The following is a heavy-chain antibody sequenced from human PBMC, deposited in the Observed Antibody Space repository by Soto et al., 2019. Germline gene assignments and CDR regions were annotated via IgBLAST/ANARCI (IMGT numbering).Heavy chain of an antibody. CDR3: ARLLYGSGSYYNSGWFDP. D-gene: IGHD3-10*01. V-gene: IGHV4-59*01. Sequence: SETLSLTCTVSGGSISSYYWSWIRQPPGKGLEWIGYIYYSGSTNYNPSLKSRVTISVDTSKNQFSLKLSSVTAADTAVYYCARLLYGSGSYYNSGWFDPWGQGTLVTVSS. J-gene: IGHJ5*02. CDR1: GGSISSYY. CDR2: IYYSGST.